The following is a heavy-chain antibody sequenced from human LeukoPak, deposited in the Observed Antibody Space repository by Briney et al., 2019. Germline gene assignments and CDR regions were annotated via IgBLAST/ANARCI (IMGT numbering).Heavy chain of an antibody. Sequence: PGGTLRLSCAASGFTLSRYWMSWVRHTPGKGLEWIAEINHSGSRYYNPSLKSRVTISVDTSKNQFSLKVTSVTAADTAVYYCASLRPGGRQDDWGQGTLVIVSS. CDR2: INHSGSR. CDR3: ASLRPGGRQDD. D-gene: IGHD3-10*01. CDR1: GFTLSRYW. V-gene: IGHV4-34*01. J-gene: IGHJ4*03.